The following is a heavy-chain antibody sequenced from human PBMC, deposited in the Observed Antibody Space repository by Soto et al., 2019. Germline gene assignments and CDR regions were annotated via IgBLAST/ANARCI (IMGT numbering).Heavy chain of an antibody. V-gene: IGHV4-39*01. CDR3: AGRIAARLNWFDP. CDR2: IYYSGST. Sequence: SETLSLTCTVSGGSISSSSYYWGWIRQPPGKGLEWIGSIYYSGSTYYNPSLKSRVTISVDTSKNQFSLKLSSVTAADTAVYYCAGRIAARLNWFDPWGQGTLVTVSS. J-gene: IGHJ5*02. D-gene: IGHD6-6*01. CDR1: GGSISSSSYY.